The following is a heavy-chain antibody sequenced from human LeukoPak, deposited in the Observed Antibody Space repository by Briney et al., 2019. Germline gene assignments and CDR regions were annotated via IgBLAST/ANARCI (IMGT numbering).Heavy chain of an antibody. CDR1: GGSISSYY. V-gene: IGHV4-59*08. CDR2: IYYSGST. Sequence: SETLSLTCTVSGGSISSYYWSWIRQPPGKGLEWIGYIYYSGSTNYNPSLKSRVTISVDTSKDQFSLKLSSVTAADTAVYYCARRRYFDYWGQGTLVTVSS. J-gene: IGHJ4*02. CDR3: ARRRYFDY.